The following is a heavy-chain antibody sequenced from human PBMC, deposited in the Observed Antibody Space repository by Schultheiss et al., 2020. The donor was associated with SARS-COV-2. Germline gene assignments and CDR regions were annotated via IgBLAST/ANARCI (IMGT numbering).Heavy chain of an antibody. CDR1: GYTFTGYY. V-gene: IGHV1-2*02. Sequence: ASVKVSCKASGYTFTGYYMHWVRQAPGQGLEWMGWINPNSGGTNYAQKFQGRVTITADESTSTAYMELRSLRSDDTAVYYCASSGGRRLGELSPLGDYYGMDVWGQGTTVTVSS. D-gene: IGHD3-16*02. J-gene: IGHJ6*02. CDR3: ASSGGRRLGELSPLGDYYGMDV. CDR2: INPNSGGT.